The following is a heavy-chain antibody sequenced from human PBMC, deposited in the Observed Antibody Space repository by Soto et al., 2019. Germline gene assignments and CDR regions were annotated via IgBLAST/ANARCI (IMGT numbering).Heavy chain of an antibody. D-gene: IGHD3-3*01. CDR2: IIPMFGLP. CDR1: GGNFSTYT. V-gene: IGHV1-69*02. Sequence: QVLLVQSGAEVKRPGSSVKVSCKVSGGNFSTYTISWVRQAPGQGLEWMGRIIPMFGLPNHAQKFQGRVTITADKSTHTSYLEMTGLTSEDTAVYYCAFDMNTGVVYFDNWGQGTLVTVSS. J-gene: IGHJ4*02. CDR3: AFDMNTGVVYFDN.